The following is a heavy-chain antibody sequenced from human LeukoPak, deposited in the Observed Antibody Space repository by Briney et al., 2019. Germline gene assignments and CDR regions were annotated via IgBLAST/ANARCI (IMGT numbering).Heavy chain of an antibody. CDR2: ISGSGGST. CDR1: GFTFSSYA. V-gene: IGHV3-23*01. D-gene: IGHD3-3*01. J-gene: IGHJ4*02. CDR3: AKGGYYDFWSGYYGDKFDY. Sequence: GSLRLSCAASGFTFSSYAMSWVRQAPGKGLEWVSAISGSGGSTYYADSVKGRFTISRDNSKNTLFLQMNSLRAEDTAVYYCAKGGYYDFWSGYYGDKFDYWGQGTLVTVSS.